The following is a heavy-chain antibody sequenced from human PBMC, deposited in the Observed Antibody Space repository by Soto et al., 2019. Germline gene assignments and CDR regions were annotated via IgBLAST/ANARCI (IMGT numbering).Heavy chain of an antibody. Sequence: PGGSLRLSYAASGFTFSSYSMNWVRQAPGKGLEWVSYISSSRSIYYADSVRGRFTISRDNVKNSLYLQMNSLRDEDTAVYYCARIAVHHGVDYWGQGTLVTVSS. CDR2: ISSSRSI. CDR3: ARIAVHHGVDY. CDR1: GFTFSSYS. V-gene: IGHV3-48*01. J-gene: IGHJ4*02. D-gene: IGHD6-19*01.